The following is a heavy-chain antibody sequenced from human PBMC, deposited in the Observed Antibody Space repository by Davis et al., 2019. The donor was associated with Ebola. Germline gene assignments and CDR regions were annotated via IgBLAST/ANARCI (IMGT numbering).Heavy chain of an antibody. J-gene: IGHJ6*04. Sequence: SETLSLTCTVSGGSISSYYWSWIRQPPGKGLEWIGYIYYSGSTNYNPSLKSRVTISVDTSKNQFSLKLSSVTAADTAVYYCARGHRYYDSSGYYYYYYYGMDVWGKGTTVTVSS. D-gene: IGHD3-22*01. CDR2: IYYSGST. V-gene: IGHV4-59*12. CDR3: ARGHRYYDSSGYYYYYYYGMDV. CDR1: GGSISSYY.